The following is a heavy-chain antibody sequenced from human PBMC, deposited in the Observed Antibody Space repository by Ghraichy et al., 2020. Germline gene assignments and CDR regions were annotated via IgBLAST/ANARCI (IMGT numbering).Heavy chain of an antibody. D-gene: IGHD4-23*01. J-gene: IGHJ4*02. CDR2: IKEDGSEK. CDR3: VRNSQYSFDY. Sequence: TCSSYWMTWVRQAPGKGLEWVASIKEDGSEKYYVDSVKGRFTISRDNAKNSLYLQMNSLRAEDTAMFYCVRNSQYSFDYWGQGAGVTVSS. CDR1: TCSSYW. V-gene: IGHV3-7*03.